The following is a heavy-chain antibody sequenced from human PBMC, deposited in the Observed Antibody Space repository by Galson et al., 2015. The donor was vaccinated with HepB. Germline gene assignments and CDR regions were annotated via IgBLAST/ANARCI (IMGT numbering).Heavy chain of an antibody. CDR1: GFTFSSYG. V-gene: IGHV3-30*18. CDR2: ISYDGSNK. Sequence: SLRLSCAASGFTFSSYGMHWVRQAPGKGLEWVAVISYDGSNKYYADSVKGRFTISRDNSKNTLYLQMNSLRAEDTAVYYCAKDRWAYCGGDCYPNYYYYGMDVWGQGTTVTVSS. CDR3: AKDRWAYCGGDCYPNYYYYGMDV. D-gene: IGHD2-21*02. J-gene: IGHJ6*02.